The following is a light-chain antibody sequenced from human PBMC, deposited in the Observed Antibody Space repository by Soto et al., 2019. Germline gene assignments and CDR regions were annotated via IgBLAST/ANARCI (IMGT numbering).Light chain of an antibody. CDR1: QSVSSY. J-gene: IGKJ3*01. CDR2: DAS. CDR3: QQRSNWPPLFT. V-gene: IGKV3-11*01. Sequence: EVVLTQSPATLSLSPGERATLSCRASQSVSSYLAWYQQKPGQAPRLLIYDASNRATGIPARFSGSGSGTDFTLTISSLEHEDFAVYYCQQRSNWPPLFTFGPGTKVDLK.